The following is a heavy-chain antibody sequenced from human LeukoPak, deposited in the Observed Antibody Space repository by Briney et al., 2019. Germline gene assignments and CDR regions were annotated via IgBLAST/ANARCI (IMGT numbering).Heavy chain of an antibody. CDR1: GYTLTELS. CDR2: FDPEDGET. J-gene: IGHJ4*02. Sequence: ASVKVSCKVSGYTLTELSMHWVRQAPGKGLEWMGGFDPEDGETIYAQKFQGRVTMTEHTSTDTAYMELSSLRSEDTAVYYCATVAPEFPYYFDYWGQGTLVTVSS. CDR3: ATVAPEFPYYFDY. D-gene: IGHD3-10*01. V-gene: IGHV1-24*01.